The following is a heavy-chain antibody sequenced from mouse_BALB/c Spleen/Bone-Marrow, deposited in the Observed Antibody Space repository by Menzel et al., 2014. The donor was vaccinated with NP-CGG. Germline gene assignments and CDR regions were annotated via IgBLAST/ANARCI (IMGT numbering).Heavy chain of an antibody. CDR2: ISSGSSTI. D-gene: IGHD4-1*01. Sequence: EAKLMESGGGLVQPGGSRKLSCAASGFTFSSFGMHWVRQAPEKGLEWVAYISSGSSTIYYADTVKGRLTISRDNPKNTLFLQMTSLRSEDTAMYYCATGTRAMDYWGQGTSVTVSS. CDR3: ATGTRAMDY. J-gene: IGHJ4*01. CDR1: GFTFSSFG. V-gene: IGHV5-17*02.